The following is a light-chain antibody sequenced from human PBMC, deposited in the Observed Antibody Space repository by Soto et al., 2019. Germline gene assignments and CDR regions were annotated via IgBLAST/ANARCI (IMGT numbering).Light chain of an antibody. CDR3: SSYVRTSTAV. CDR2: EVN. Sequence: QSALTQPASVSGSPGPSITISCTGTSSDVGAYNYVSWYQQQPGKAPKLMIYEVNSRPSGVSNRFSGSKSGITASLTISGIKAEDDGDYYCSSYVRTSTAVFGNATKVTV. V-gene: IGLV2-14*01. CDR1: SSDVGAYNY. J-gene: IGLJ1*01.